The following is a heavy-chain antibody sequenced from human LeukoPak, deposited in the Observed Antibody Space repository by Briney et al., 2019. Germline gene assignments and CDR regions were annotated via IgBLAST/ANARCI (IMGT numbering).Heavy chain of an antibody. CDR2: ISGSGRGGRT. Sequence: GGSLRLSCAASGFTFSNFAMSWVRQAPGKGLEWVSNISGSGRGGRTYYADSVKGRFTISRDNSKNTVFLQMNSLRVEDTAVYYCAKSGLNRFDYWGQGTLVTVSS. D-gene: IGHD2-15*01. J-gene: IGHJ4*02. CDR3: AKSGLNRFDY. CDR1: GFTFSNFA. V-gene: IGHV3-23*01.